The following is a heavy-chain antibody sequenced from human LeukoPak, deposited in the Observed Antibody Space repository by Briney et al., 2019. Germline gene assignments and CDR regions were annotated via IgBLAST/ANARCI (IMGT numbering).Heavy chain of an antibody. Sequence: GGSLRLSCAASGFTFRSYDMSWVRQAPGKGLEWVSSVGGSGYYSYYADSVKGRFTISRDNSKNTLFLQMNSLRAEDTAVYYCAREASDAFDIWGQGTMVTVSS. CDR2: VGGSGYYS. J-gene: IGHJ3*02. V-gene: IGHV3-23*01. CDR1: GFTFRSYD. CDR3: AREASDAFDI.